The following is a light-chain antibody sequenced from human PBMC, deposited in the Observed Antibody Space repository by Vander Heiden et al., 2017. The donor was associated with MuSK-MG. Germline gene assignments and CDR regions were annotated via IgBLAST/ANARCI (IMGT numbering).Light chain of an antibody. V-gene: IGKV1-33*01. J-gene: IGKJ3*01. CDR3: QQYDNLVFT. Sequence: DIQMTQSPSSLSASVGDRVTITCQASQDISNYLNWYQQKPGKAPKLLIYDASNLETGVPSRFSGSGSGTDFTFTISSLQPEDIATYYCQQYDNLVFTFGPGTKVXIK. CDR2: DAS. CDR1: QDISNY.